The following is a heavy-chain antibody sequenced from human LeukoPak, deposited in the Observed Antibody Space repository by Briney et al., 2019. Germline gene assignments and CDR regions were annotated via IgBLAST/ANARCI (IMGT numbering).Heavy chain of an antibody. V-gene: IGHV3-7*01. J-gene: IGHJ6*02. CDR1: RFTFSSYW. CDR3: ARVESSCSYFYYGMDV. Sequence: PGGAVPLSCAASRFTFSSYWMSWVRQAPGRGLERVVNIKQDGSEKYYVDSVKGRFTISRDNAKNSLYLQMNSLRAEDTAVYYCARVESSCSYFYYGMDVWGQGTTVAVSS. CDR2: IKQDGSEK. D-gene: IGHD2-2*01.